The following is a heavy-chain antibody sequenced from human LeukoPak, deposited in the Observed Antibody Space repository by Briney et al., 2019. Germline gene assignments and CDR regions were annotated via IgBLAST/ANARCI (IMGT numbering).Heavy chain of an antibody. J-gene: IGHJ5*02. CDR2: TYYRSKWYN. D-gene: IGHD4-17*01. V-gene: IGHV6-1*01. CDR1: GDSVSSNSAA. CDR3: ARALMTRVTTFVWDNWFDP. Sequence: SQTLSLTCAISGDSVSSNSAAWNWIRQSPSRGLEWLGRTYYRSKWYNDYAVSVKSRVTINPDTSKNQFSMQLNSVTPEDTAVYYCARALMTRVTTFVWDNWFDPWGQGTLVTVSS.